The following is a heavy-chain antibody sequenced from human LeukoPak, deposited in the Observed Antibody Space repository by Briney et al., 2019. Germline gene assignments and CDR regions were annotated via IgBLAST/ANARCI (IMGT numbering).Heavy chain of an antibody. V-gene: IGHV1-18*01. D-gene: IGHD6-19*01. CDR3: ARAGGWAREDYKGEAFDI. CDR2: ISVYNGNT. Sequence: GASVKVSCKASGYTFTNFGISWGRQAPGQGLEWMGWISVYNGNTNYAEKVQGRVTMTADTSTRTAYMELRSLRSDDTAVYYCARAGGWAREDYKGEAFDIWGQGTKVTVSS. J-gene: IGHJ3*02. CDR1: GYTFTNFG.